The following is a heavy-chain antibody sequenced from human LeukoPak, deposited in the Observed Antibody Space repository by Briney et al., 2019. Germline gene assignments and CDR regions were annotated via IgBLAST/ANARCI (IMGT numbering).Heavy chain of an antibody. V-gene: IGHV4-4*09. CDR3: ARHGKGGSYYFDY. CDR1: GGSISSYY. Sequence: PSETLSLTCTVSGGSISSYYWSWIRQPPGKGLEWIGHIYTSGSTNYNPSLKSRVTISVGTSKNQFSLKLGSVTAADTAVYYCARHGKGGSYYFDYWGQGTLVTVSS. D-gene: IGHD1-26*01. CDR2: IYTSGST. J-gene: IGHJ4*02.